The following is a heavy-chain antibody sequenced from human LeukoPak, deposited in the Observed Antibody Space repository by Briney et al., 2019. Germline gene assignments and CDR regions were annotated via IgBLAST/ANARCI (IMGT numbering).Heavy chain of an antibody. D-gene: IGHD3-10*01. V-gene: IGHV4-34*01. Sequence: PSETLSLTCAVYGGSFSGYYWGWIRQPPGKGLEWIGEINHSGSTNYNPSLKSRVTISVDTSKNQFSLKLSSVTAADTAVYYCARVRLLWFGELLEASGNGYCFDYWGKGTTVTVSS. CDR1: GGSFSGYY. J-gene: IGHJ6*04. CDR3: ARVRLLWFGELLEASGNGYCFDY. CDR2: INHSGST.